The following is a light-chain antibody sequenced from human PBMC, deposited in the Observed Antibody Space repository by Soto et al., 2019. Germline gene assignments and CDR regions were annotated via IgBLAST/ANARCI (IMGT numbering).Light chain of an antibody. CDR2: AAS. CDR3: QKYLNDPGT. J-gene: IGKJ1*01. V-gene: IGKV1-27*01. CDR1: QGINNY. Sequence: DIQLTQSPSSLSASVGDRVTITCRASQGINNYLAWYQQKPGGVPKLLIYAASTLRSGVPSRFSGGGSGTGTDFTLTISSLQPEDVATYYCQKYLNDPGTFGQGTKVDIK.